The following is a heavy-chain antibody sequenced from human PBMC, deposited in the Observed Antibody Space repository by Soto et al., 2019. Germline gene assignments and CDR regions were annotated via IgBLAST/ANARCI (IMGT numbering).Heavy chain of an antibody. CDR1: GFTFSSYE. CDR2: ISSYGSTI. Sequence: EVQLVESGGGLVQPGGSLRLSCAGSGFTFSSYEMNWVRQAPGKGLEWVSYISSYGSTIYYADSVKGRFTISRDNAKNSLYLQMDSLRAEDTAVYYCARSRSIRFLEWLSPDYWGQGTLVTVSS. CDR3: ARSRSIRFLEWLSPDY. J-gene: IGHJ4*02. D-gene: IGHD3-3*01. V-gene: IGHV3-48*03.